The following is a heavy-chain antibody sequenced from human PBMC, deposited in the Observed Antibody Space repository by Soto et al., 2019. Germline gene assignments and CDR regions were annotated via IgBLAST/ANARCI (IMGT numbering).Heavy chain of an antibody. CDR1: GGSVSNSNYY. CDR3: VSQRTSVLTQAYFDY. Sequence: SETLSLTCTVSGGSVSNSNYYWGWIRQSPGKGLEWIGSVYYRGRSYSKSSVKSRVTISVDTSKNQFSLNLNSVTASDAAVYYCVSQRTSVLTQAYFDYWGPGALVTVSS. V-gene: IGHV4-39*01. CDR2: VYYRGRS. D-gene: IGHD2-8*01. J-gene: IGHJ4*02.